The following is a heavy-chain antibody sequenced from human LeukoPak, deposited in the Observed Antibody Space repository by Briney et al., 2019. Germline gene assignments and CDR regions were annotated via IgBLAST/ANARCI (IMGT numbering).Heavy chain of an antibody. CDR3: ARGPSYDFWSGYRDYYYYGMDV. Sequence: GASVKVSCKASGGTFSSYAISWVRQAPGQGLEWMGGIIPIFGTANYAQKSQGRVTITADESTSTAYMELSSLRSEDTAVYYCARGPSYDFWSGYRDYYYYGMDVWGQGTTVTVSS. V-gene: IGHV1-69*13. CDR2: IIPIFGTA. CDR1: GGTFSSYA. J-gene: IGHJ6*02. D-gene: IGHD3-3*01.